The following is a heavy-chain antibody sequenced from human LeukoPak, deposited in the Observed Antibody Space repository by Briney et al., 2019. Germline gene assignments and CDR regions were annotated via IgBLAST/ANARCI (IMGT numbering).Heavy chain of an antibody. Sequence: PGRSLRLSCAASGFTLRSSWMTWVRQAPGKGLEWVANIKEDGSEENYVDSVKGRFTISRDNAKNSLYLQMNSLGAEDTAVYYCARNTVSAAGDYWGQGTLVIVSS. J-gene: IGHJ4*02. CDR2: IKEDGSEE. D-gene: IGHD4-17*01. CDR1: GFTLRSSW. CDR3: ARNTVSAAGDY. V-gene: IGHV3-7*01.